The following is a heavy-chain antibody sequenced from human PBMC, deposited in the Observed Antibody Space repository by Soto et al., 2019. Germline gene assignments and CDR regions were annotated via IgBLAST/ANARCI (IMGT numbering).Heavy chain of an antibody. Sequence: QVQLVQSGAEVKKPGASVKVSCRASGYTFTGYFMHWVRQAPGQGLEWMGWINLNSGATKYAQKFQGSANLSRDTSIRTAYMELSGLRSADTAVYSCAMGGGTILALQPWGQGTLVTVSS. CDR3: AMGGGTILALQP. V-gene: IGHV1-2*02. CDR2: INLNSGAT. D-gene: IGHD3-3*01. CDR1: GYTFTGYF. J-gene: IGHJ4*02.